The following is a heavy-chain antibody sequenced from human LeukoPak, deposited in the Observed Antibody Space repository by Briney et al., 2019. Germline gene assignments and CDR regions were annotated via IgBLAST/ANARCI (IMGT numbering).Heavy chain of an antibody. J-gene: IGHJ4*02. CDR3: ATLPVY. V-gene: IGHV3-23*01. CDR2: ISASGGTT. CDR1: GFTFSSYA. Sequence: TGGSLSLSCATSGFTFSSYAMSWVRKAPGKGLEWVSAISASGGTTYYAASVKGRSTISRHYSKNTLYLQMNSLRAEDTGVYYCATLPVYGGQGTLLTVSS.